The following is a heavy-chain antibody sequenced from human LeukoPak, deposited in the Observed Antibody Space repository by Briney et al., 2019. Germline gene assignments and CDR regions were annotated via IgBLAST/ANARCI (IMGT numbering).Heavy chain of an antibody. CDR3: AKDVKDDYVWGSYRSLNY. CDR1: GFTFSSYA. CDR2: ISGSGGST. V-gene: IGHV3-23*01. Sequence: PGGSLRLSCAASGFTFSSYAMSWVRQAPGKGLEWVSAISGSGGSTYYADSVKGRFTISRDNSKNTLYLQMNSLRAEDTAVYYCAKDVKDDYVWGSYRSLNYWGQGTLVTVSS. D-gene: IGHD3-16*02. J-gene: IGHJ4*02.